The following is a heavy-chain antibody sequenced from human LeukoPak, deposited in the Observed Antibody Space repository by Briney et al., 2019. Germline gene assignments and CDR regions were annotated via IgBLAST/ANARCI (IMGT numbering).Heavy chain of an antibody. CDR3: ARGGTIFGVLTH. CDR1: GGSISNFY. Sequence: SETLSLTCSVSGGSISNFYWSWSRQPAGKGLEWIGRIYTSGTTNYNPSLKSRVTMSVDTSKNQISLRLSSVTAADTAVYYCARGGTIFGVLTHWGQGTLATVSS. J-gene: IGHJ4*02. CDR2: IYTSGTT. V-gene: IGHV4-4*07. D-gene: IGHD3-3*01.